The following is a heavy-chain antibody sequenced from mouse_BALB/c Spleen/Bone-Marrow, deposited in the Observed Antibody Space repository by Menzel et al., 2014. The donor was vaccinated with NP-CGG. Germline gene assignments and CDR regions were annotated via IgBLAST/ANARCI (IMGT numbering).Heavy chain of an antibody. CDR3: ARGVVYYYAMDY. J-gene: IGHJ4*01. V-gene: IGHV1-69*02. CDR2: IDPSDSYS. Sequence: QVQLQQSGAELVKPGASVKLSCKASGYTFTNYWMHWVKQRPGQGLEWTGEIDPSDSYSNCNQNFKGKATLTVDKSSSTAYMQLTSLTSEDSAVYYCARGVVYYYAMDYWGQGTSVTVSS. CDR1: GYTFTNYW.